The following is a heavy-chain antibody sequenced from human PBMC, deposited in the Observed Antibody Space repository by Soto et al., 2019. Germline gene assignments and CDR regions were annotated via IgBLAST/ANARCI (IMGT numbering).Heavy chain of an antibody. CDR3: AKEIPAIIMVRGAVFDY. CDR1: GFTFSSYA. J-gene: IGHJ4*02. CDR2: ISGSGGST. D-gene: IGHD3-10*01. V-gene: IGHV3-23*01. Sequence: EVQLLESGGGLVQPGGSLRLSCAASGFTFSSYAMSWVRQAPGKGLEWVSAISGSGGSTYYADSVKGRFTISRDNSKNTLYLQMNSLRAEDTAVYYCAKEIPAIIMVRGAVFDYWGQGTLVTVSS.